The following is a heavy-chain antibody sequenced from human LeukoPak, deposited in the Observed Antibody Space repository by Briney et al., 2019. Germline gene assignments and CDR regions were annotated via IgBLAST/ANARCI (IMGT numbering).Heavy chain of an antibody. J-gene: IGHJ4*02. CDR2: INPSGGST. CDR3: ARDPNGGYFDY. V-gene: IGHV1-46*01. CDR1: GYTFTSYY. Sequence: ASVKVSCKASGYTFTSYYMHWVRQAPGQGLEWMGIINPSGGSTSYAQKFQGRVTMTRDMSTSTVYMELSSLRSDDTAVYYCARDPNGGYFDYWGQGTLVTVSS.